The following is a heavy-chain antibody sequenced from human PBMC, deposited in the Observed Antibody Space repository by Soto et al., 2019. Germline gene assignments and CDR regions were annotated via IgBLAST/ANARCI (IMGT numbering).Heavy chain of an antibody. J-gene: IGHJ4*02. Sequence: PSDTLSLTCTVSGGSISSSSYYWGWIRQPPGKGLEWIGSIYYSGSTYYNPSLKSRVTISVDTSKNQFSLKLSSVTAADTAVYYCARLPYYYDSSGYCDYWGQGTLDTVSS. CDR3: ARLPYYYDSSGYCDY. D-gene: IGHD3-22*01. V-gene: IGHV4-39*01. CDR2: IYYSGST. CDR1: GGSISSSSYY.